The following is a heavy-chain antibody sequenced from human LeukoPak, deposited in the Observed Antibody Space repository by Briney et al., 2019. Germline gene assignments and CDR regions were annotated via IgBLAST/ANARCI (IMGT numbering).Heavy chain of an antibody. V-gene: IGHV1-46*01. CDR1: GYTFTRYY. Sequence: ASVKVSCKASGYTFTRYYMHWVRQAPGQGLEWMGVINPSGGSTTYAQKFQGRVTMTRDTSTSTVFMELSSLRSEDTAVYYCARTPPRDYFNWFDPWGQGTLVTVSS. CDR3: ARTPPRDYFNWFDP. J-gene: IGHJ5*02. CDR2: INPSGGST. D-gene: IGHD3-9*01.